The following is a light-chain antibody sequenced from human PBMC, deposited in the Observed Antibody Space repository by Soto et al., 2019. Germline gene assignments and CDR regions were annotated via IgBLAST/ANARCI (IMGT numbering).Light chain of an antibody. J-gene: IGKJ4*01. CDR2: GAS. V-gene: IGKV3-15*01. Sequence: EIVMQQPPATLPVSPGASSTLSGRASQSVSSSYLAWYQQKPGQAPRLLIYGASTRATGIPDRFSGSGSGTEFILTISSLQSEDFAVYYCKNYNNWLGTFGGGNKVDIK. CDR3: KNYNNWLGT. CDR1: QSVSSSY.